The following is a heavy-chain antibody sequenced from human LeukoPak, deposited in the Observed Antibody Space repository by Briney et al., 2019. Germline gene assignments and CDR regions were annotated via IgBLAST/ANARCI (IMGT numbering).Heavy chain of an antibody. D-gene: IGHD3-10*01. V-gene: IGHV3-21*01. CDR2: ISSSSSYI. J-gene: IGHJ4*02. Sequence: PGGSLRLSCAASGFTFSSYSMNWVRQAPGKGLEWVSFISSSSSYIYYADSVKGRFTISRDNAKNSLYLQMNSLRAEDTAVYYCASGPIGPRIVDYWGQGTLVTVSS. CDR1: GFTFSSYS. CDR3: ASGPIGPRIVDY.